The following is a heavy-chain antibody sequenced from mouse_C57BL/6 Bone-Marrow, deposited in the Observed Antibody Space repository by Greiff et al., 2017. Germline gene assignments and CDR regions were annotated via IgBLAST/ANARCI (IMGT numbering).Heavy chain of an antibody. CDR2: IYWDDDK. V-gene: IGHV8-12*01. Sequence: QVTLKECGPGILQSSQTLSLTCSFSGFSLSTSGMGVSWIRQPSGKGLEWLAHIYWDDDKRYNPSLKSRLTISKDTSRNQVFLKITSVDTADTATYYCARSDYYGSSYWYFDVWGTGTTVTVSS. CDR3: ARSDYYGSSYWYFDV. J-gene: IGHJ1*03. D-gene: IGHD1-1*01. CDR1: GFSLSTSGMG.